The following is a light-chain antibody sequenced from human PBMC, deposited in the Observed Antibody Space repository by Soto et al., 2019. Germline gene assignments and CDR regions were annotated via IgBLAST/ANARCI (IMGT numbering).Light chain of an antibody. V-gene: IGKV3-20*01. CDR3: QQYGSSSYT. J-gene: IGKJ2*01. CDR1: QRVSISS. CDR2: SAS. Sequence: EIVLTQSPGTLSLSPGERATLSCRASQRVSISSLAWYQQKPGQAPRLLTYSASSRATDIPSRFSGSGSGTHFTLTISRLEPEYFAVYYCQQYGSSSYTFGQGTNLEIK.